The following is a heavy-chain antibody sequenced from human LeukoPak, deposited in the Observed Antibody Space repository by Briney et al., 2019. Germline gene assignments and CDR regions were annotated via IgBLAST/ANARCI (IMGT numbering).Heavy chain of an antibody. CDR1: GLTFSSYS. CDR3: ARDSPSAYYFDY. CDR2: ISSSSSYI. V-gene: IGHV3-21*01. Sequence: GGSLRLSCAASGLTFSSYSMNWVRQAPGKGLEWVSSISSSSSYIYYADSVKGRFTISRDNAKNSLYLQMNSLRAEDTAVYYCARDSPSAYYFDYWGQGTLATVSS. J-gene: IGHJ4*02. D-gene: IGHD6-19*01.